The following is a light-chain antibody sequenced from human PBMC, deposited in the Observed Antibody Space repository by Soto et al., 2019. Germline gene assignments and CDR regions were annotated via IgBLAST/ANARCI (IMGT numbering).Light chain of an antibody. CDR3: QKYNSAPRT. CDR2: AAS. CDR1: QGISSY. J-gene: IGKJ4*01. V-gene: IGKV1-27*01. Sequence: DVQMTQAPSSLSASVGDRVTITCRASQGISSYLAWYQQRPGKVPKLLIYAASILQSGVPSRSSGSGSGTDFTLTISSLQPEDVATYYCQKYNSAPRTFGGGTKVEIK.